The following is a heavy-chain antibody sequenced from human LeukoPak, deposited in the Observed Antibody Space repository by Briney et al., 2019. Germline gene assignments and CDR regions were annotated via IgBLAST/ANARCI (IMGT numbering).Heavy chain of an antibody. D-gene: IGHD3-9*01. V-gene: IGHV3-21*01. Sequence: GGSLRLSCAASGFTFSSYSMNWVRQAPGKGLEWVSSISSSSYIYYADSVKGRFTISRDNAKNSLYLQMNSLRAEDTAVYYCARDADYDILTGSAQDFDYWGQGTLVTVSS. CDR3: ARDADYDILTGSAQDFDY. CDR2: ISSSSYI. CDR1: GFTFSSYS. J-gene: IGHJ4*02.